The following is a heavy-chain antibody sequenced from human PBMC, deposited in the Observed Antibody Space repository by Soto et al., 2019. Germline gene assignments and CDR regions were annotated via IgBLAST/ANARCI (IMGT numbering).Heavy chain of an antibody. Sequence: QAQLVESGGGVVQPGRSLRLSCAASGFTFSSYGMHWVRQAPGKGLEWVAVIWYDGSNKYYADSVKGRFTISRDNSKNTLYLQMNSLRAEDTAVYYCAREYCSGGRCYNFDYWGQGTLVTVSS. J-gene: IGHJ4*02. V-gene: IGHV3-33*01. D-gene: IGHD2-15*01. CDR1: GFTFSSYG. CDR3: AREYCSGGRCYNFDY. CDR2: IWYDGSNK.